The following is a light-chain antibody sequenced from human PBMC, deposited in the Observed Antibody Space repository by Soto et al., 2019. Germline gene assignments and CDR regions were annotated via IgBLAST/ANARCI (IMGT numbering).Light chain of an antibody. CDR3: QQYGSSLTWT. V-gene: IGKV3-20*01. CDR2: GAS. CDR1: QSVSSSY. J-gene: IGKJ1*01. Sequence: EIVLTQAPGTLSLSPGERATLSCRASQSVSSSYLAWHQQKPGQAPRLLIYGASSKATGIPDRFSGSGSGTDSTLTISRLEPEDFAVYYCQQYGSSLTWTFGQGTKVEIK.